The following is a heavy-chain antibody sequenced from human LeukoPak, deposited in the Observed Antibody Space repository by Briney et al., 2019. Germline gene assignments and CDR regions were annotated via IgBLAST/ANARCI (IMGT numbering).Heavy chain of an antibody. CDR2: IIPILGIA. D-gene: IGHD3-9*01. CDR1: GGTFSSYA. J-gene: IGHJ4*02. Sequence: SVKVSCKASGGTFSSYAISWVRQAPGQGLEWMGRIIPILGIANYAQKFQGRVTITADKSTSTAYMELSSLRSEDTAVYYCVRDPPSPAYDMPILIDYWGQGTLVTVSS. CDR3: VRDPPSPAYDMPILIDY. V-gene: IGHV1-69*04.